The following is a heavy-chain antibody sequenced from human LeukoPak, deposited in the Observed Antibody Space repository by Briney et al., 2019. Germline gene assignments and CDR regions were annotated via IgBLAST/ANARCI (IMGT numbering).Heavy chain of an antibody. J-gene: IGHJ4*02. CDR2: ISYDGSNK. D-gene: IGHD6-19*01. V-gene: IGHV3-30*18. Sequence: PGGSLRLSCAASGFTFSRYGMHWVRQAPGKGLEWVAVISYDGSNKYYADSVKGRFTISRDNSKNTLYLQMNSLKTEDTAVYYCAKVTAVAPEGYWGQGTLVTVSS. CDR1: GFTFSRYG. CDR3: AKVTAVAPEGY.